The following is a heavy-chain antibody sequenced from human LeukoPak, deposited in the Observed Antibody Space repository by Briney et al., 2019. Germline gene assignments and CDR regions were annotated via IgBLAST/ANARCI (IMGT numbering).Heavy chain of an antibody. CDR1: GFTFSDYA. CDR2: INEGGGGT. J-gene: IGHJ4*02. CDR3: AKDVGGYYFTYWSGCFDH. V-gene: IGHV3-23*01. D-gene: IGHD3-10*01. Sequence: GGSLRLSCAASGFTFSDYAMSWVRQAPGKGLEWVSIINEGGGGTHYAESVKGRFTISRDNSKNTLDLEMNSLRAEDTAVYYCAKDVGGYYFTYWSGCFDHWGQGTLVTVSS.